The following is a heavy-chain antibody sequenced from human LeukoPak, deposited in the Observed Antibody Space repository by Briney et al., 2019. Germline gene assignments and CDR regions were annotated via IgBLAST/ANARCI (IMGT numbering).Heavy chain of an antibody. Sequence: PSQTLSLTCTVSGGSISSGSYYWSWIRQPAGKGLEWIGRIYTSGSTNYNPSLKSRVTISVDTSKNQFSLKLSSVTAADTAVYYCARHARLRFGYDSSGYYYYYGMDVWGQGTTVTVSS. D-gene: IGHD3-22*01. J-gene: IGHJ6*02. CDR3: ARHARLRFGYDSSGYYYYYGMDV. V-gene: IGHV4-61*02. CDR2: IYTSGST. CDR1: GGSISSGSYY.